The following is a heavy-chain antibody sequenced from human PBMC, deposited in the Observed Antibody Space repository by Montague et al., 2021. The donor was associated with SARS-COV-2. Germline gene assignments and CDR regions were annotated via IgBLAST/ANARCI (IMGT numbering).Heavy chain of an antibody. J-gene: IGHJ4*02. D-gene: IGHD3-9*01. CDR3: ARHGPYYEISTGYFRPYYFDH. V-gene: IGHV4-39*01. CDR1: GGTLSSTSCN. CDR2: IHYSERP. Sequence: SETLSLTCSVSGGTLSSTSCNWGWIRQPPGRGLEWIGTIHYSERPYYXPSLQSRVTISADRSKNRFSLNLGSVTASDTAVYYCARHGPYYEISTGYFRPYYFDHWGQGSLVTVAS.